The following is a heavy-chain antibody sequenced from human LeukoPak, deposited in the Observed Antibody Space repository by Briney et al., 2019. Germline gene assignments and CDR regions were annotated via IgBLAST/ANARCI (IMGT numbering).Heavy chain of an antibody. Sequence: SETLSLTGTVSGGSISSGDYYWSWIRHPPGKGLEWIGYIYYSGSTYYNPSLKSRVTLSVDTSKNQFSLKLSSVTAADTAVYYCARYCSGGSCYFNRHSLEVYYFDYWGQGTLVTVSS. J-gene: IGHJ4*02. D-gene: IGHD2-15*01. CDR3: ARYCSGGSCYFNRHSLEVYYFDY. V-gene: IGHV4-30-4*01. CDR2: IYYSGST. CDR1: GGSISSGDYY.